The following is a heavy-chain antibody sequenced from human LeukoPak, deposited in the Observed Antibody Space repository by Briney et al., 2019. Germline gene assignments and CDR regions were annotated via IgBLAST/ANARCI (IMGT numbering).Heavy chain of an antibody. V-gene: IGHV1-69*13. J-gene: IGHJ3*02. CDR1: GGTFSSYA. CDR2: IIPIFGTA. Sequence: ASVKVSCKASGGTFSSYAISWVRQAPGQGLEWMGGIIPIFGTANYAQKFQGRVTITADESTSTAYMELSSLRSEDTAVYYCAIINVDRPMVTSDVFDIWGQGTMVTVSS. CDR3: AIINVDRPMVTSDVFDI. D-gene: IGHD5-18*01.